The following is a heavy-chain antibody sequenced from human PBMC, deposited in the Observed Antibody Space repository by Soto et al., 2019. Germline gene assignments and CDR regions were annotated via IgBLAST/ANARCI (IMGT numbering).Heavy chain of an antibody. D-gene: IGHD5-18*01. CDR3: ASMKDTAMAPYDY. J-gene: IGHJ4*02. V-gene: IGHV4-30-4*01. CDR1: GGSISSGDYY. Sequence: SETLSLTCTVSGGSISSGDYYWSWIRQPPGKGLEWIGYIYYSGSTYYNPSLKSRVTISVDTSKNQFSLKLSSMTAADTAVYYCASMKDTAMAPYDYWGQGTLVTVSS. CDR2: IYYSGST.